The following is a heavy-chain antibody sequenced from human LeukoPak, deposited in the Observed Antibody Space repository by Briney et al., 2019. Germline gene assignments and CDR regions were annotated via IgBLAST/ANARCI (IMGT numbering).Heavy chain of an antibody. CDR3: AKDHRAYGDSKNFDY. CDR1: GFTVSCNY. Sequence: GSLRLPCAASGFTVSCNYMGWVRQAPGEGLEWVSAISGSGGSTYYADSVKGRFTISRDNSKNTLHLQMNSLRAEDTAVYYCAKDHRAYGDSKNFDYWGQGTLVTVSS. CDR2: ISGSGGST. V-gene: IGHV3-23*01. J-gene: IGHJ4*02. D-gene: IGHD4-17*01.